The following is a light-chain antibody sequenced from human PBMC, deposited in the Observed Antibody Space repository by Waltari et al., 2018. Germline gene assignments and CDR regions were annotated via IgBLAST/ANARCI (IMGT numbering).Light chain of an antibody. J-gene: IGKJ2*01. Sequence: DIQMTQSPSSVSASVGDRVTIACRASQNIVNFLNWYQHKPGEAPQVLVFAASTLQDGVPSRFSASASGTHFTLTIGSLQPEDFATYYCQQSHSPPFTFGQGT. CDR3: QQSHSPPFT. CDR2: AAS. CDR1: QNIVNF. V-gene: IGKV1-39*01.